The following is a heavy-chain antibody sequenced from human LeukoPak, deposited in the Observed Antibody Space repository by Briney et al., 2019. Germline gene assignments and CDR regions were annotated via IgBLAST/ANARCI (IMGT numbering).Heavy chain of an antibody. Sequence: PSETLSLTCAVYGGSFSGYYWSWIRQPPGKGLEWIGEINHSGSTNYNPSLKSRVTISIDTTKNQFSLKLNSLSAADTAVYYCAKNAGTSFTVHAFDIWGQGTMVTVSS. CDR3: AKNAGTSFTVHAFDI. CDR1: GGSFSGYY. D-gene: IGHD3-10*01. CDR2: INHSGST. V-gene: IGHV4-34*01. J-gene: IGHJ3*02.